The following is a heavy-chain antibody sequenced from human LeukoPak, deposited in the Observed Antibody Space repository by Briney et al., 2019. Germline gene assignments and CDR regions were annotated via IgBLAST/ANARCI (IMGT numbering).Heavy chain of an antibody. V-gene: IGHV1-8*03. J-gene: IGHJ6*03. CDR1: GYTFTSYD. Sequence: GASVKVSCKASGYTFTSYDINWVRQATGLGLEWMGWMNPNSGNTGYAQKFQGRVTITRNTSISTAYMELSSLRSEDTAVYYCARGRRFLEWLHPRGYYYYMDVWGKGTTVTVSS. CDR3: ARGRRFLEWLHPRGYYYYMDV. CDR2: MNPNSGNT. D-gene: IGHD3-3*01.